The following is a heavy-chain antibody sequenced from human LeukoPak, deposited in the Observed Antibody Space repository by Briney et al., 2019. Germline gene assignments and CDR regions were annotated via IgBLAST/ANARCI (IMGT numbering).Heavy chain of an antibody. V-gene: IGHV4-59*01. CDR3: ARRLVNWFDP. Sequence: SETLSLTCTVSGGSISSNYWSWIRQPPGKRLEWIGYIYYSGGTNYNPSLKSRVTISVDTSKNQFSLKLSSVTAADTAVYYCARRLVNWFDPWGQGTLVTVSS. J-gene: IGHJ5*02. D-gene: IGHD6-19*01. CDR1: GGSISSNY. CDR2: IYYSGGT.